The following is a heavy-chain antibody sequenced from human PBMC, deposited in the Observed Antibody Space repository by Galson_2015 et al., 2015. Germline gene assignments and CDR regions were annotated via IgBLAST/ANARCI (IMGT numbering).Heavy chain of an antibody. Sequence: SLRLSCAASGFTFSYSWMTWVRQAPGKGLEWVANIKPGGNEEYYVDSVEGRFTISRDDAKNSLYLQMNSLRAEDTAVYYCARGRVGTTYFDYWGQGTLVTVSS. CDR2: IKPGGNEE. J-gene: IGHJ4*02. CDR3: ARGRVGTTYFDY. V-gene: IGHV3-7*01. CDR1: GFTFSYSW. D-gene: IGHD1-26*01.